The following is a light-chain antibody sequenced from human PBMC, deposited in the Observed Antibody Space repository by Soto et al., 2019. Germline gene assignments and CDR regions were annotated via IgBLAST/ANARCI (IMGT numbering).Light chain of an antibody. CDR1: RDDIGAYDY. Sequence: QSVLTQPASVSGSPGQSITISCAGTRDDIGAYDYVSWYQQHPGNAPKLFVYEVTNHPSGVSDRFSGSKSGNTASLTISGLQAEDEADYYCNSYTNSGAVVFGGGTKVTVL. J-gene: IGLJ2*01. CDR3: NSYTNSGAVV. V-gene: IGLV2-14*01. CDR2: EVT.